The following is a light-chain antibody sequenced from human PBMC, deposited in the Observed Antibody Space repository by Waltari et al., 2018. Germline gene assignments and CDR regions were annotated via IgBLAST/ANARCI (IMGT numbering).Light chain of an antibody. V-gene: IGLV2-11*01. CDR2: DVS. CDR1: SSDVGGYNY. Sequence: QSALTQPRSVSGSPGQPVTISCPGPSSDVGGYNYVSWYQQHPGKAPKLMIYDVSKRPSGVPDRFSGSKSGNTASLTISGLQAEDEADYYCCSYAGSYTPFGGGTKLTVL. CDR3: CSYAGSYTP. J-gene: IGLJ2*01.